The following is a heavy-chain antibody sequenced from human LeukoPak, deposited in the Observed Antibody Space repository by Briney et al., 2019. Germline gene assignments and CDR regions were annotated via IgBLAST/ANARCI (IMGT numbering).Heavy chain of an antibody. D-gene: IGHD6-6*01. CDR3: ARDGYSSSSGDAFDI. Sequence: PGGSLRLSCAASGFTFSDYYMSWIRQAPGKGLEWVSYISSSGSTIYYADSVKGRFTISRDNAKNSLYLQMNSLRAEDAAVYYCARDGYSSSSGDAFDIWGQGTMVTVSS. V-gene: IGHV3-11*01. CDR2: ISSSGSTI. CDR1: GFTFSDYY. J-gene: IGHJ3*02.